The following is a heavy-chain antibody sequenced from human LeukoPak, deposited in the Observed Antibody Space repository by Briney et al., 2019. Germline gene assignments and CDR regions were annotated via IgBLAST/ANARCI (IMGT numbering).Heavy chain of an antibody. CDR3: ARGGVY. Sequence: PGGSLGLSCAAPGFMFHDYAIHWVRQAPGKGLEWVSLISGDGGSTFYADSVKGRFTISRDNSKNTLYLQMNSLRAEDTAVYYCARGGVYWGQGTLVTVSS. V-gene: IGHV3-43*02. CDR2: ISGDGGST. J-gene: IGHJ4*02. CDR1: GFMFHDYA. D-gene: IGHD2-8*01.